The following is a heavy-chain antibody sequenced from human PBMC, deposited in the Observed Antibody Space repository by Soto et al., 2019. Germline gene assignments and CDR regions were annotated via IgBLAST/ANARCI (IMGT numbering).Heavy chain of an antibody. Sequence: QVHLEESGGGLVKPGGSLRRSCTASGFIFSDYYMSWIRQAPGKGLEWVADISNSGRITHHADSVEGRFTISRDNAKDSLYLKMNSLRPEDSAIYYCARDHGGGGLTLEYWGQGTLVTVSS. CDR2: ISNSGRIT. V-gene: IGHV3-11*01. CDR1: GFIFSDYY. D-gene: IGHD3-16*01. J-gene: IGHJ4*02. CDR3: ARDHGGGGLTLEY.